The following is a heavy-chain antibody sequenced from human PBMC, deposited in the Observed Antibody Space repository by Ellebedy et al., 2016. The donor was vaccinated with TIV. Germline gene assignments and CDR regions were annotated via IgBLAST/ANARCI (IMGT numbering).Heavy chain of an antibody. D-gene: IGHD1-14*01. CDR3: ARDTRFIDHQHNWFDP. CDR1: GFTFSDFY. J-gene: IGHJ5*02. Sequence: LSLTCAASGFTFSDFYMIWIRQAPGKGLEWVSYISSDGSLIYYADSVKGRFTISRDNASNSLYLQMNSLRAEDTAIYYCARDTRFIDHQHNWFDPWGQGTLVTVSS. V-gene: IGHV3-11*01. CDR2: ISSDGSLI.